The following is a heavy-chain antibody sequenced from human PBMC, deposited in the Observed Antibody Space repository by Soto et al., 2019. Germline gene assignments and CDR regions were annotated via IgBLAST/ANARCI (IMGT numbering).Heavy chain of an antibody. CDR1: GASVSTHY. CDR3: ATTRVDNHYYNGLDV. V-gene: IGHV4-59*02. Sequence: QVQVQESGPGLVKPSETLSLACTVSGASVSTHYWNWIRQSPGGGLEWIGYIYYTGITNYNASLESRATISQDTSKNQLSLKLTSVTAADTAVYYCATTRVDNHYYNGLDVWCQGTTVTVSS. D-gene: IGHD5-12*01. J-gene: IGHJ6*02. CDR2: IYYTGIT.